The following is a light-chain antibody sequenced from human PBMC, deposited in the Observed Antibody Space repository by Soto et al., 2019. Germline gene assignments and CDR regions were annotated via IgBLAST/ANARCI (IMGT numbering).Light chain of an antibody. J-gene: IGKJ1*01. Sequence: DIQLTQSHSTLRASVGERVALTCRARQSISNWLAWYQQKPGTAPKVLIYHASNLQSGVPSRFSGSGSGTEFTLTISSLQPDDFATYYCQQYNSYSFGQGTKVDIK. CDR1: QSISNW. V-gene: IGKV1-5*01. CDR2: HAS. CDR3: QQYNSYS.